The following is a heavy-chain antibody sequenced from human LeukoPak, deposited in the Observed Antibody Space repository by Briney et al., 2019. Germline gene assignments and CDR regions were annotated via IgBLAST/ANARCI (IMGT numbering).Heavy chain of an antibody. Sequence: PSETLSLTCTVSGGSISSSSYYWAWIRQPPGKGLEWIGNIYYSGSTYYNPSLKSRVTISVDTSKNQFSLKLSSVTAADTAVYYCARHEITMIVVWDAGIDYWGQGTLVTVSS. CDR3: ARHEITMIVVWDAGIDY. V-gene: IGHV4-39*01. CDR1: GGSISSSSYY. D-gene: IGHD3-22*01. J-gene: IGHJ4*02. CDR2: IYYSGST.